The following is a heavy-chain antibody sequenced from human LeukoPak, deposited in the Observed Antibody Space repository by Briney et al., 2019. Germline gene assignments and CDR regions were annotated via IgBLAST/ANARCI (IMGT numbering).Heavy chain of an antibody. D-gene: IGHD6-13*01. Sequence: SETLSLTCTVSGGSISSGGYYWSWIRQPPGKGLEWIGYIYHSGSTYYNPSLKSRVTISVDRSKNQFSLKLSSVTAADTAVYYCARSLSSWYGDYWGQGTLVTVSS. J-gene: IGHJ4*02. CDR2: IYHSGST. V-gene: IGHV4-30-2*01. CDR3: ARSLSSWYGDY. CDR1: GGSISSGGYY.